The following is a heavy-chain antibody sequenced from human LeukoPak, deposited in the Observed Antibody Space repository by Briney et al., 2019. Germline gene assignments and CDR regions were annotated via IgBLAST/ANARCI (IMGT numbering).Heavy chain of an antibody. CDR1: GFTFSTYG. Sequence: GRSLRLCCAATGFTFSTYGMHWVRQAPGKGLEWVAVIWSDGNNKFYADSVKGRFTFSRDNSRNTLSLQMNSLRAEDTAIYYCVKERGPFDAFDIWGQGTMVTVSS. V-gene: IGHV3-33*06. J-gene: IGHJ3*02. CDR2: IWSDGNNK. CDR3: VKERGPFDAFDI.